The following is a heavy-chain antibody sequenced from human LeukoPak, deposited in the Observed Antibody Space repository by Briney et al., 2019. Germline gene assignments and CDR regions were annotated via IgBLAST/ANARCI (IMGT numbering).Heavy chain of an antibody. CDR2: IYSGGST. CDR1: GFTVSSNY. D-gene: IGHD4-17*01. Sequence: QPGGSLRLSCAASGFTVSSNYMSWVRQAPGKGLEWVSVIYSGGSTYYADSVKGRFTISRDNSKNTLYLQMNSLRAEDTAVYYCARDKRSGDYGELGYWGQGTLVTVSS. V-gene: IGHV3-53*01. J-gene: IGHJ4*02. CDR3: ARDKRSGDYGELGY.